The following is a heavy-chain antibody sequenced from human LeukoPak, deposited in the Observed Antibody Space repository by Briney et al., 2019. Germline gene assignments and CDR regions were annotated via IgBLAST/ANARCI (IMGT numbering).Heavy chain of an antibody. CDR1: GGSISSSSFY. D-gene: IGHD6-19*01. CDR2: IFYSGGT. J-gene: IGHJ4*02. Sequence: SETLSLTCTVSGGSISSSSFYWGWIRQPPGKGLEWIGTIFYSGGTYYNPSLKSRVAVSVDTSKNQFSLKLSSVTAADTAVYYCARDGSGGYYYFDYWGQGTLVTVSS. CDR3: ARDGSGGYYYFDY. V-gene: IGHV4-39*02.